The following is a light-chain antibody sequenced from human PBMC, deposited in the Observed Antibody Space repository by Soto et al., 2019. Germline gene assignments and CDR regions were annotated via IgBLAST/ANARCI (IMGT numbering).Light chain of an antibody. CDR2: DAS. J-gene: IGKJ4*01. CDR1: EDVSDY. Sequence: EIKMTQSPSSLSASVGDRVTLTCQASEDVSDYVNWYQQKPGRAPKLLIYDASKLETGVSSRFSGSGSGTHFTFTIRDLQPEDFATYYCQLYRNVVLTFGGGTRVDI. V-gene: IGKV1-33*01. CDR3: QLYRNVVLT.